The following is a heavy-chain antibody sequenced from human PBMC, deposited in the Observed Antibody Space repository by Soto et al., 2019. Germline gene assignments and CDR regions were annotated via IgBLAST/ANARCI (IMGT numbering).Heavy chain of an antibody. D-gene: IGHD3-9*01. Sequence: GESLKISCKGSGYSFTSYWIGWVRQMPGKGLEWMGIIYPGDSDTRYSPSFQGQVTISADKSISTAYLQWSSLKASDTAMYYCARHPDDILTGYSPRGWFDPWGQGTLVTVSS. CDR1: GYSFTSYW. V-gene: IGHV5-51*01. CDR2: IYPGDSDT. CDR3: ARHPDDILTGYSPRGWFDP. J-gene: IGHJ5*02.